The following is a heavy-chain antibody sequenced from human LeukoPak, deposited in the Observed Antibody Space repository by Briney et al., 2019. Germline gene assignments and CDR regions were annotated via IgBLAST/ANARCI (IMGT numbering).Heavy chain of an antibody. J-gene: IGHJ4*02. Sequence: GGSLRLSCAASGFTFSNFGMHWVRQAPGKGLEWVAFLRFDGTNKYYADSVKGRFTIPRDNSKNTLYMQMNSLTAEDTAVYYCARKGVIAVAAFDYWGQGTLVTVSS. V-gene: IGHV3-30*02. CDR3: ARKGVIAVAAFDY. D-gene: IGHD6-19*01. CDR1: GFTFSNFG. CDR2: LRFDGTNK.